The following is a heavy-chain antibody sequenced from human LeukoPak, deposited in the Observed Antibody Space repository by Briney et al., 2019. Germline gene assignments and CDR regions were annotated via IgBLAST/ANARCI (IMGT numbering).Heavy chain of an antibody. J-gene: IGHJ4*02. D-gene: IGHD3-10*01. CDR3: AKEVGFGELLSFFDY. Sequence: GGSLRLSCAASGFTFSDYYMSWIRQAPGKGLEWVSYITNSGNAMYYADSVKGRFTISRDNAKYSLYLQMNSLRAEDTAIYYCAKEVGFGELLSFFDYWGQGTLVTVSS. V-gene: IGHV3-11*01. CDR1: GFTFSDYY. CDR2: ITNSGNAM.